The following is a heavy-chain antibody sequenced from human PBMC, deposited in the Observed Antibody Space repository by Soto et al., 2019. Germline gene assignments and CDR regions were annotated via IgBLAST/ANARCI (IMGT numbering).Heavy chain of an antibody. V-gene: IGHV1-69*01. CDR2: IIPVFDSA. CDR3: ARGRDREWFPPFDY. J-gene: IGHJ4*02. D-gene: IGHD3-3*01. CDR1: GGSFRSYA. Sequence: QVRLVQSGAEVRKPGSSVKVSCRASGGSFRSYAFSWVRQAPGQRLEWMGGIIPVFDSANYAQNFQGRVTISADESTSTVYMELINLRSGDTAMYHCARGRDREWFPPFDYWGQGTLVTVSS.